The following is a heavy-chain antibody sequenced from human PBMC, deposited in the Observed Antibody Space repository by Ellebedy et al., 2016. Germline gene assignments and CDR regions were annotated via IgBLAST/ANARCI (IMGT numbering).Heavy chain of an antibody. CDR3: ARDPLPKVGATYFDY. J-gene: IGHJ4*02. CDR2: INAGNGNT. D-gene: IGHD1-26*01. CDR1: GYTFTSYA. Sequence: ASVKVSCKASGYTFTSYAMHWVRQAPGQRLEWMGWINAGNGNTKYSQKFQGRVTITRDTSASTAYMELSSLRSEDTAVYYCARDPLPKVGATYFDYWGQGTLVTVSS. V-gene: IGHV1-3*01.